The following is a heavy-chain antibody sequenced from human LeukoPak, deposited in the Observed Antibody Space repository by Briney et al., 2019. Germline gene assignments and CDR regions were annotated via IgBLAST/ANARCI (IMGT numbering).Heavy chain of an antibody. V-gene: IGHV4-34*01. J-gene: IGHJ5*02. CDR3: ATSTPPRITMVRGVPRRNNWFDP. CDR1: GGSFSGYY. Sequence: SSETLSLTCAVYGGSFSGYYWSWIRQPPGKGLEWIGEINHSGSTNYNPSLKSRVTISVDTSKNQFSLKLSSVTAADTAVYYRATSTPPRITMVRGVPRRNNWFDPWGQGTLVTVSS. D-gene: IGHD3-10*01. CDR2: INHSGST.